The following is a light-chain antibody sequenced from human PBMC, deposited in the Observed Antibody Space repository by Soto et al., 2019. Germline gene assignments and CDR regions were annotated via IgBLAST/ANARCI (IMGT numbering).Light chain of an antibody. CDR2: DAS. Sequence: DIQMTQSPSTLSASVGDRVTITCRASQSISSWLAWYQQKPGKAPKLLIYDASSLESGVPSRFSGSGSGTESTLTISSLQPEDFATYYCLQHNSYPRTFGQGTKVDIK. CDR3: LQHNSYPRT. CDR1: QSISSW. V-gene: IGKV1-5*01. J-gene: IGKJ1*01.